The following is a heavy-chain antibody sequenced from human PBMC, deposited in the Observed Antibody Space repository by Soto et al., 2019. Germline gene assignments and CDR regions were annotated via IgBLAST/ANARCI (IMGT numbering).Heavy chain of an antibody. J-gene: IGHJ4*02. CDR2: ISSSGSTI. V-gene: IGHV3-48*03. D-gene: IGHD3-10*01. CDR3: ARVGRDFITMVRGVDFDY. CDR1: GFTFSSYE. Sequence: GGSLRLSCAASGFTFSSYEMNWVRQAPGKGLEWVSYISSSGSTIYYADSVKGRFTISRDNAKNSLHLQMNSLRAEDTAVYYCARVGRDFITMVRGVDFDYWGQGTLVTVSS.